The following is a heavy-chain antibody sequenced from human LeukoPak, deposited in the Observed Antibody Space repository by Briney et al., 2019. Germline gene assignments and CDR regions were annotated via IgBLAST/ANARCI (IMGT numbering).Heavy chain of an antibody. J-gene: IGHJ4*02. CDR2: IHPSGTL. D-gene: IGHD3-22*01. V-gene: IGHV4-31*03. CDR3: SRGLDSRKLGY. Sequence: SETLSLTCTVSGASFSRGDQYWNWVRQSGGKGLEWIESIHPSGTLYKNPSLESRVTISIDTSKNQFSLNLNSVTAADTAVYFCSRGLDSRKLGYWGQGTLVTVSS. CDR1: GASFSRGDQY.